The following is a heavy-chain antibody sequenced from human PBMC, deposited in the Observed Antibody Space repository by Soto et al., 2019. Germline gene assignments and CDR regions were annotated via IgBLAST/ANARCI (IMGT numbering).Heavy chain of an antibody. CDR2: IFGNGDGR. V-gene: IGHV3-23*01. Sequence: GGSLRLSCVATGFSFRNFAMNWVRQAPGKGLEWDSGIFGNGDGRYYADSVKGRFTISRDNSNNTLSLQMKSLRAADTAVYYCAKRYGSGSHHYYYGMDVWGQGTTVTVSS. J-gene: IGHJ6*02. CDR3: AKRYGSGSHHYYYGMDV. CDR1: GFSFRNFA. D-gene: IGHD3-10*01.